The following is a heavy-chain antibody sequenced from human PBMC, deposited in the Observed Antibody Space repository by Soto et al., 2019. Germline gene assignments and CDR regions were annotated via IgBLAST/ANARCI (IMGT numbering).Heavy chain of an antibody. J-gene: IGHJ5*02. V-gene: IGHV4-59*01. CDR2: IYYSGTT. CDR3: ARDSTDHWFDP. Sequence: SETLSLTCTVSGGSIGTYYWSWIRQSPGKGLEWIANIYYSGTTNYNLSLKSQVTISMDTSKNQFSLALSSVTAADTAVYYCARDSTDHWFDPWGQGILVTVSS. CDR1: GGSIGTYY.